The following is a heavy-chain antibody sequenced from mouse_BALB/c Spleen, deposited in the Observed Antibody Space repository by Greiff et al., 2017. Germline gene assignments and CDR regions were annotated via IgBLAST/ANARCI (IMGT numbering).Heavy chain of an antibody. CDR1: GFTFSSYA. Sequence: EVQGVESGGGLVKPGGSLKLSCAASGFTFSSYAMSWVRQTPEKRLEWVASISSGGSTYYPDSVKGRFTISRDNARNILYLQMSSLRSEDTAMYYCARGGFTTANYAMDYWGQGTSVTVSS. D-gene: IGHD1-2*01. J-gene: IGHJ4*01. CDR3: ARGGFTTANYAMDY. CDR2: ISSGGST. V-gene: IGHV5-6-5*01.